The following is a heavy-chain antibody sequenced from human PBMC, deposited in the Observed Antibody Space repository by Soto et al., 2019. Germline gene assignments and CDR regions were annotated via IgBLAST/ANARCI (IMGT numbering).Heavy chain of an antibody. CDR3: AMVDVYVTPSPQDV. J-gene: IGHJ6*02. V-gene: IGHV1-18*01. CDR1: GYSFTRYG. D-gene: IGHD3-16*01. Sequence: QVHLVQSGAEVKNPGASVKVSCKASGYSFTRYGIGWARQAPGQGLEGMGWINAYNGNTNYAQNLQGRLTLTTDTSTSTAYMELRGLRSNDTAIYYCAMVDVYVTPSPQDVWGQGTTVTVSS. CDR2: INAYNGNT.